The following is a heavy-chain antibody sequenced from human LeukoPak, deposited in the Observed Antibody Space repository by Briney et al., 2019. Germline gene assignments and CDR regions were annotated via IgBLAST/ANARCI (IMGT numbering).Heavy chain of an antibody. CDR3: ARGGSGSPLDF. Sequence: GGSLRLSCAASGFTFSLYAMHWVRQAPGKGLEYVSVITSNGGGRYYADSVKGRFTISRDNSKNMVYLQMGSLRDEDMAVYYCARGGSGSPLDFWGQGTLVTVSS. V-gene: IGHV3-64*02. D-gene: IGHD3-10*01. CDR2: ITSNGGGR. CDR1: GFTFSLYA. J-gene: IGHJ4*02.